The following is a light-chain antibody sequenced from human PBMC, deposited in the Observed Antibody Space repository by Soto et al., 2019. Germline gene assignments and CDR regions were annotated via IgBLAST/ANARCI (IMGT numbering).Light chain of an antibody. CDR3: CSYAGSSTLV. CDR2: EVS. J-gene: IGLJ2*01. CDR1: SSDVGSYNL. V-gene: IGLV2-23*02. Sequence: QSVLTQPASVSGSPGQSITISCTGPSSDVGSYNLVSWYQQHPGKAPKLMIYEVSKRPSGVSNRFSGSKSGNTASLTLSGLQAEDEADYYCCSYAGSSTLVFGGGTKLTVL.